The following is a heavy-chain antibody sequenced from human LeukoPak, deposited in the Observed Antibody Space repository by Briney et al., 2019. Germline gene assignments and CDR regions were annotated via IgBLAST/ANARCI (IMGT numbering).Heavy chain of an antibody. CDR2: INHSGST. Sequence: PSETLSLTCAVYGGSFSGYYWSWIRQPPGKGLEWIGEINHSGSTNYNPSLKSRVTISVDTSKNQFSLKLSSVTAADTAVYYCAGEGPPPYYYYMDVWGKGTTVTVSS. CDR1: GGSFSGYY. CDR3: AGEGPPPYYYYMDV. V-gene: IGHV4-34*01. J-gene: IGHJ6*03.